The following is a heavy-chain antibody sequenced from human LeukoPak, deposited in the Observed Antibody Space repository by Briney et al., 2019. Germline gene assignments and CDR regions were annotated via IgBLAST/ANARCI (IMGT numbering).Heavy chain of an antibody. D-gene: IGHD6-13*01. CDR3: ASRIAAAGSMYYFDY. CDR1: GFTFSSYS. Sequence: GGSLRLSCAASGFTFSSYSMNWVRQAPGKGLEWVSSISSSSSYIYYADSVKGRFTISRDNAKNSLYLQMNSLRAEDTAVYYCASRIAAAGSMYYFDYWGQGTLVTVSS. V-gene: IGHV3-21*01. J-gene: IGHJ4*02. CDR2: ISSSSSYI.